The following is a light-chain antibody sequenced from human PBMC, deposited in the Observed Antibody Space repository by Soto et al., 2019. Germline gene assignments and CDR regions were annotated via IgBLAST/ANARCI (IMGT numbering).Light chain of an antibody. CDR2: GAS. CDR3: QQSYSTPWT. CDR1: QTIRKS. V-gene: IGKV1-39*01. Sequence: IEVTQTPSSLAASLGDRVTITCRASQTIRKSLNWYQQKPETAPKLLIFGASSLQSGVPSRFSASGSGTEFTLTIKSLQPEDFATYHCQQSYSTPWTFGQGTKVDIK. J-gene: IGKJ1*01.